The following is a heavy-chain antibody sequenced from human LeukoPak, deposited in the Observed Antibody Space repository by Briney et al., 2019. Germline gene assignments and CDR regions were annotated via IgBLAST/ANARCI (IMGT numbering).Heavy chain of an antibody. CDR3: ARDGGAYDFWSGNNWFDP. Sequence: GASVKVSCKASGYTFTSYGISWVRQAPGQGLEWMGWISAYNGNTNYAQKLQGRVTMTTDTSTSTAYMELRSLRSGDTAVYYCARDGGAYDFWSGNNWFDPWGQGTLVTVSS. V-gene: IGHV1-18*01. J-gene: IGHJ5*02. CDR2: ISAYNGNT. CDR1: GYTFTSYG. D-gene: IGHD3-3*01.